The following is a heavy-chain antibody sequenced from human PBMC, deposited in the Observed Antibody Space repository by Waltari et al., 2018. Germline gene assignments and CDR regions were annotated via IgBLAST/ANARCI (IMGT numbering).Heavy chain of an antibody. J-gene: IGHJ4*02. D-gene: IGHD3-3*01. CDR2: ISKDGSKK. Sequence: QVHLVESGGGVVQPGRSLRLSCAASGFTFRTYGIHWVRQAPGKGLEWVASISKDGSKKNHVDSVKGRFTISRDNSKNTLYLKMNSLRAQDTAVYYCAKDDTTIFGVGIDNWGQGTLVTVSS. V-gene: IGHV3-30*18. CDR1: GFTFRTYG. CDR3: AKDDTTIFGVGIDN.